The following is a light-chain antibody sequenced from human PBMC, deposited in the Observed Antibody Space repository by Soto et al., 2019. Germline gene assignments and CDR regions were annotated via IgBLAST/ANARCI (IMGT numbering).Light chain of an antibody. CDR2: DAS. Sequence: DIQMTQSPSTLSASVGDRVTITCRASQSISRSLAWYQQKPGKAPKLLIYDASSLERGVPSRFSGSGSGTEFTLTISSLQPDDFATYYCQQYISYSRTFGQGTKVEIK. CDR1: QSISRS. J-gene: IGKJ1*01. V-gene: IGKV1-5*01. CDR3: QQYISYSRT.